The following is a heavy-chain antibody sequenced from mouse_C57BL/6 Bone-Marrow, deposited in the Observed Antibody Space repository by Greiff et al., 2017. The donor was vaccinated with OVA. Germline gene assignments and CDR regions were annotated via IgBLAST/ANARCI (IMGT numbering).Heavy chain of an antibody. Sequence: QVTLKESGPGILQPSQTLSLTCSFSGFSLSTFGMGVGWIRQPSGKGLEWLAHNWWDVDKYYNTALKSRITISKDTSKNQVFFKNDNVDTAETATDYCARIRKYGSYWYFDVWGTGTTVTVSS. CDR2: NWWDVDK. CDR1: GFSLSTFGMG. D-gene: IGHD1-1*01. V-gene: IGHV8-8*01. J-gene: IGHJ1*03. CDR3: ARIRKYGSYWYFDV.